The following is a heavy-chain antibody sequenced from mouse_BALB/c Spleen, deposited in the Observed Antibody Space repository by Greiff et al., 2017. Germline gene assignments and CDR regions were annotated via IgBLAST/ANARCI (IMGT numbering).Heavy chain of an antibody. CDR1: GFTFSNYW. CDR2: IRLKSNNYAT. D-gene: IGHD3-1*01. Sequence: EVKVEESGGGLVQPGGSMKLSCVASGFTFSNYWMNWVRQSPEKGLEWVAEIRLKSNNYATHYAESVKGRFTISRDDSKSSVYLQMNNLRAEDTGIYYCTGDLGYYAMGYWGQGTSVTVSS. CDR3: TGDLGYYAMGY. J-gene: IGHJ4*01. V-gene: IGHV6-6*02.